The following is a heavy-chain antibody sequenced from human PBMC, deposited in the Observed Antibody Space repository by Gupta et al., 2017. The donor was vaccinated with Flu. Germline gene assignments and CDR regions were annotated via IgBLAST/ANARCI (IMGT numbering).Heavy chain of an antibody. V-gene: IGHV3-23*01. CDR3: AKDLPQYSGSYHFDY. CDR1: GVTFGSSA. D-gene: IGHD1-26*01. Sequence: EVQLLESGGGLVQPGGSLRLAGAACGVTFGSSALRWVRQAPGKGLEWVSGISATGGSTYFADSVKGRFTISRDNSKDTLYLQMKGLRAEDTAVYFCAKDLPQYSGSYHFDYWGQGTLVTVSS. J-gene: IGHJ4*02. CDR2: ISATGGST.